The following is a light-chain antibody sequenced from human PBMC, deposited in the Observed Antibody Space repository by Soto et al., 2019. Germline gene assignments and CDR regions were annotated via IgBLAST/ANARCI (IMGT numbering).Light chain of an antibody. CDR1: QSVSTN. V-gene: IGKV3-15*01. CDR3: QQYSNWPRT. Sequence: EIVVTQSPATLSVSPGERATLSCTASQSVSTNLAWYQQKPGRAPRLLIYGASTRATGIPARFSGSGSGTEFNLTISSLQSEDFAVYHCQQYSNWPRTFGQGTKVEV. J-gene: IGKJ1*01. CDR2: GAS.